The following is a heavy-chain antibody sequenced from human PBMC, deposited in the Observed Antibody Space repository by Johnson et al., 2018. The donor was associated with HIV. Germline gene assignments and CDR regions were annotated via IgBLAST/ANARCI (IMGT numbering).Heavy chain of an antibody. D-gene: IGHD2-8*01. CDR1: GFTFSSYA. V-gene: IGHV3-30-3*01. CDR3: ARNSGNGLVLRGDAFDM. CDR2: ISYDGSIK. Sequence: QVLLVESGGGVVQPGRSLRLSCAASGFTFSSYAMHWVRQAPGQGLQWVALISYDGSIKYFADSVKGRFTISRDNSKNTLHLQMNSRRPEDTAVYYCARNSGNGLVLRGDAFDMWGQGTMVTVSS. J-gene: IGHJ3*02.